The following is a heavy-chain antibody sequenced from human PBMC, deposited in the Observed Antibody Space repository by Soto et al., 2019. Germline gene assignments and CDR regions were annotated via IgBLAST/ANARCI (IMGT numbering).Heavy chain of an antibody. J-gene: IGHJ4*02. V-gene: IGHV1-8*01. Sequence: ASVKVSCKASGYTFTSYDINWVRQATGQGLEWMGWMNPNSGNTGYAQKFQGRVTMTRNTSISTAYMELSSLRSEDTAVYYCATSPTVTTPAAYWGQGNLVTVSS. CDR3: ATSPTVTTPAAY. CDR1: GYTFTSYD. CDR2: MNPNSGNT. D-gene: IGHD4-17*01.